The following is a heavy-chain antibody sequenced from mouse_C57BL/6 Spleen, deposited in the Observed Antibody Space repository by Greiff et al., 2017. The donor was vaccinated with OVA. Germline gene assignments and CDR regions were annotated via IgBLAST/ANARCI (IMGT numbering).Heavy chain of an antibody. Sequence: VQLQQSGPELVKPGASVKISCKASGYAFSSSWMNWVKQRPGKGLEWIGRIYPGDGDTNYNGKFKGKATLTADKSSSTAYMQLSSLTSEDSAVYFCASGVAWFAYWGQGTLVTVSA. CDR3: ASGVAWFAY. CDR1: GYAFSSSW. CDR2: IYPGDGDT. J-gene: IGHJ3*01. D-gene: IGHD1-1*02. V-gene: IGHV1-82*01.